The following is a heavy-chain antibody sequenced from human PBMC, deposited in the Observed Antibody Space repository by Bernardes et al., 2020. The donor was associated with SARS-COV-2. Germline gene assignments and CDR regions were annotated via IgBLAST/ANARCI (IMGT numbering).Heavy chain of an antibody. CDR2: ISWNSGSI. CDR1: GFTFDDYA. V-gene: IGHV3-9*01. CDR3: ATLPRGYDFWSGYSDYGMDV. Sequence: GGSLRLSCAASGFTFDDYAMHWVRQAPGKGLEWVSGISWNSGSIGYADSVKGRFTISRDNAKNSLYLQMNSLRAEDTALYYCATLPRGYDFWSGYSDYGMDVWGQGTTVTVSS. J-gene: IGHJ6*02. D-gene: IGHD3-3*01.